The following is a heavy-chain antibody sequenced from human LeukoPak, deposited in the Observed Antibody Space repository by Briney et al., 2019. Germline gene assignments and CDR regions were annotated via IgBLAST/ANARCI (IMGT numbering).Heavy chain of an antibody. CDR1: GFTFSRYS. Sequence: PGGSLRLSCAASGFTFSRYSVNWVRQAPGKGLEWVAYIRTSSGGIYYADSVKGRFTISRDNAKNALYLQMNSLRAEDTAVYYCAKDPGTDWGQGTLVTVSS. CDR3: AKDPGTD. J-gene: IGHJ4*02. CDR2: IRTSSGGI. V-gene: IGHV3-48*04. D-gene: IGHD1-14*01.